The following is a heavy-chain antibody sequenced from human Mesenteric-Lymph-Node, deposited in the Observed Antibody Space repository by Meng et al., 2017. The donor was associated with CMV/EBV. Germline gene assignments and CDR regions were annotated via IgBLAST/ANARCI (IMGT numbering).Heavy chain of an antibody. D-gene: IGHD2-21*01. Sequence: GESLKISRAASGFTFSHYYMIWVRQAPGQGLEWLSYIGSSGTIIHYADSVKGRFTISRDNGKDSLFLQMNSLRAEDTAVYYCARVVVGVDFWGQGTLVTVSS. J-gene: IGHJ4*02. CDR1: GFTFSHYY. CDR2: IGSSGTII. V-gene: IGHV3-11*04. CDR3: ARVVVGVDF.